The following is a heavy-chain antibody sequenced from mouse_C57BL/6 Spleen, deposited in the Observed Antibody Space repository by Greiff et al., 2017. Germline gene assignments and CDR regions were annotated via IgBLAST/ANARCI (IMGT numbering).Heavy chain of an antibody. CDR3: ARDGNYGLDY. Sequence: EVMLVESGGGLVKPGGSLKLSCAASGFTFSDYGMHWVRQAPEKGLEWVAYISSGSSTIYYADTVKGRFTISIDNDKNTLLLQMTSLRSEDTAMYYCARDGNYGLDYWGQGTSVTVSS. J-gene: IGHJ4*01. CDR2: ISSGSSTI. V-gene: IGHV5-17*01. CDR1: GFTFSDYG. D-gene: IGHD2-1*01.